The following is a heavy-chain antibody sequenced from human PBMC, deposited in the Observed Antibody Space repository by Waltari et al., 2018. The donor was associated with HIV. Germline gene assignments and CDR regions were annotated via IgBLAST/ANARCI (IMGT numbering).Heavy chain of an antibody. CDR3: ATTHGSGDFDNDFDY. J-gene: IGHJ4*02. CDR1: GFTFSFYW. D-gene: IGHD3-10*01. V-gene: IGHV3-7*01. Sequence: EVRLVESGGGWVQPGGSLTLTCETSGFTFSFYWLSWVRQAPGRGLRWVANINQAGTERHYVDSVRGRFTISRDNGKRSSFLQMNSLSVEDTAVYYCATTHGSGDFDNDFDYWGQGTLV. CDR2: INQAGTER.